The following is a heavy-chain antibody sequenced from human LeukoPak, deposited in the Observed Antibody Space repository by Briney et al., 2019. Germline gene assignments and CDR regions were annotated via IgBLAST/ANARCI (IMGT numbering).Heavy chain of an antibody. V-gene: IGHV4-34*01. Sequence: SETLSLTCAVYGGSFSAYYWSWIRQPPGKGLEWIGQINHSGSTNYNPSLKSRVTISVDTSKNQFSLKLSSVTAADTAVYYCAGTYYYDSSGPGFDLWGRGTLVTVSS. J-gene: IGHJ2*01. D-gene: IGHD3-22*01. CDR1: GGSFSAYY. CDR2: INHSGST. CDR3: AGTYYYDSSGPGFDL.